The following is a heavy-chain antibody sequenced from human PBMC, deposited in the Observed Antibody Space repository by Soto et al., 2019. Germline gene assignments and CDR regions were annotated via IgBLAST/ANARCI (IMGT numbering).Heavy chain of an antibody. CDR2: IYSGGST. Sequence: GSLRLSCAASGFIVSSNYMSWVRQAPGKGLEWVSVIYSGGSTYYADSVKGRFTISRDNSKNTLYLQMNSLRAEDTAVYYCARNRNYYGSGSYPDDYYGMDVWGQGTTVTVSS. CDR1: GFIVSSNY. J-gene: IGHJ6*02. V-gene: IGHV3-53*01. D-gene: IGHD3-10*01. CDR3: ARNRNYYGSGSYPDDYYGMDV.